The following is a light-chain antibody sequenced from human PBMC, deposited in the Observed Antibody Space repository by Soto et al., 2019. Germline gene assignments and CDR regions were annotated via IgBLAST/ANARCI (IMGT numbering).Light chain of an antibody. Sequence: QSALTQSTSASASPGQSVTISCTGSSGDIGAYNYVSWYQQHPGKAPKLIIYEVNKRPSGVPDRFSGSKSGITASLTVSGLQADDEADYYCGAHAGSNTWVFGGGTKLTVL. V-gene: IGLV2-8*01. J-gene: IGLJ3*02. CDR1: SGDIGAYNY. CDR2: EVN. CDR3: GAHAGSNTWV.